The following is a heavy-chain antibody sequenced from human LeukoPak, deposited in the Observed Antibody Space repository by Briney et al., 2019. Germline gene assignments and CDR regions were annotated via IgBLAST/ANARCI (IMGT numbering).Heavy chain of an antibody. D-gene: IGHD6-13*01. CDR2: INPNSGGT. J-gene: IGHJ4*02. V-gene: IGHV1-2*02. CDR1: GYTFTGYY. Sequence: GASVKVSCKASGYTFTGYYMHWVRQAPGQGLEWMGWINPNSGGTNYAQKFQGRVTMTRDTSISAAYMELSRLRSDDTAVYYCARYSSSWFPFDYWGQGTLVTVSS. CDR3: ARYSSSWFPFDY.